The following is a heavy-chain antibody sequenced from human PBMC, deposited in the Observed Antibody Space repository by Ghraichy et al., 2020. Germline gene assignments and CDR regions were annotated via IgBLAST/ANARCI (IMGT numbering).Heavy chain of an antibody. CDR1: GFTFSSYA. CDR3: AKDKAWFGEWDAFDI. Sequence: GGSLRLSCAASGFTFSSYAMSWVRQAPGKGLEWVSAVSGSGGSTYYADSVKGRFTISRDNSKNTLYLQMNSLRAEDTAVYYCAKDKAWFGEWDAFDIWGQGTMVTVSS. V-gene: IGHV3-23*01. CDR2: VSGSGGST. D-gene: IGHD3-10*01. J-gene: IGHJ3*02.